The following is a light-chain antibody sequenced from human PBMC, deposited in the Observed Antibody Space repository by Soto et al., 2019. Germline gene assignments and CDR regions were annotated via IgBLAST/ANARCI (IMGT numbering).Light chain of an antibody. J-gene: IGKJ1*01. CDR2: EAS. V-gene: IGKV3-20*01. CDR1: QSVSSTY. Sequence: EIVLTQSPGTLSLSPGERATLSCRASQSVSSTYLTWYQQKPGQAPRLLIYEASRRATGIPDRFSGSGSGTEFTLTISSLQPEDFATYYCLQHNSYPRTFGQGTNVDIK. CDR3: LQHNSYPRT.